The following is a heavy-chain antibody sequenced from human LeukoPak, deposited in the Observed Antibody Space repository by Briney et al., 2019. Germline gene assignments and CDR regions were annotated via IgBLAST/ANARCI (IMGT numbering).Heavy chain of an antibody. CDR1: GFTFSSYW. CDR3: ARENYYDFWSGYSVGFDY. Sequence: GGSLRLSCAASGFTFSSYWMSWVRQAPGKGLEWVANIKQDGSGKYYVDSVKGRFTISRDNAKNSLYLQMNSLRAEDTAVYYCARENYYDFWSGYSVGFDYWGQGTLVTVSS. CDR2: IKQDGSGK. V-gene: IGHV3-7*01. J-gene: IGHJ4*02. D-gene: IGHD3-3*01.